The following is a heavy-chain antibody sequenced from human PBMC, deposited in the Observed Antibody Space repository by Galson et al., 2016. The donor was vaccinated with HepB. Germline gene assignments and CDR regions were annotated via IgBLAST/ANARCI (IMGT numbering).Heavy chain of an antibody. CDR1: GGSIGSSNYY. D-gene: IGHD1-26*01. V-gene: IGHV4-39*01. CDR3: ARHKPSFCNSGTCYPYYFDY. J-gene: IGHJ4*02. Sequence: SETLSLTCVVSGGSIGSSNYYWGWIRQPPGKALEWLGSIYYTGRTFYNPSLKSRVTIFVDTSGNQFSLRLSSVTAADTAVYYCARHKPSFCNSGTCYPYYFDYWGQGTLVTVSS. CDR2: IYYTGRT.